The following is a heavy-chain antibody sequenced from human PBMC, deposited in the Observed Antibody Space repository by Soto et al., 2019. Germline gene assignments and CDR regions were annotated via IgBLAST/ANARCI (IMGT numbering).Heavy chain of an antibody. CDR3: AKYVDTAMGIGGYFDY. CDR1: GSTFSSYA. D-gene: IGHD5-18*01. V-gene: IGHV3-23*01. J-gene: IGHJ4*02. Sequence: GSLRLSCAASGSTFSSYAMSWVRQAPGKGLEWVSAISGSGGSTYYADSVKGRFTISRDNSKNTLYLQMNSLRAEDTAVYYCAKYVDTAMGIGGYFDYWGQGTLVTVSS. CDR2: ISGSGGST.